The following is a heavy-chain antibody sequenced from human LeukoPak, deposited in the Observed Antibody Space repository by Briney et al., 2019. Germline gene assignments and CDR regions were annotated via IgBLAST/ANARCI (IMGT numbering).Heavy chain of an antibody. CDR3: ARDIGYHTFDY. J-gene: IGHJ4*02. D-gene: IGHD5-12*01. CDR2: IKEDGSDK. CDR1: GFTFSNFW. V-gene: IGHV3-7*05. Sequence: GGSLRLSCAASGFTFSNFWMAWVRQAPGKGLEWVAHIKEDGSDKKYVDSVKGRFTISRDNPKNSLYLQMNSLRAEDTAVYYCARDIGYHTFDYWGQGGLVSVSS.